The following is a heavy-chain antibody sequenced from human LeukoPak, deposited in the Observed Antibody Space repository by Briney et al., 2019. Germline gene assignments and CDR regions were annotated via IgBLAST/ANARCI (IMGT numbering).Heavy chain of an antibody. CDR2: IKQDGSEK. CDR1: GFTFSSYW. Sequence: PGGSLRLSCAASGFTFSSYWMSWVRQAPGKGLEWVANIKQDGSEKYYVDSVKGRFTISRDNAKNSLYLQMNSLRAEDTAVYYCARAVGYYGSGAFDIWGQGTLVTVSS. V-gene: IGHV3-7*01. D-gene: IGHD3-10*01. CDR3: ARAVGYYGSGAFDI. J-gene: IGHJ4*02.